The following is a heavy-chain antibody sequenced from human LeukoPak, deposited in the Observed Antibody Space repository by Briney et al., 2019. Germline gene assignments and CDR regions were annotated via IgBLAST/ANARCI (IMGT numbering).Heavy chain of an antibody. J-gene: IGHJ4*02. D-gene: IGHD3-22*01. CDR3: ARDRRDRWYYYDSSGSHPFDY. V-gene: IGHV4-30-4*01. CDR2: IHHRGSPY. CDR1: GGSISGGDYY. Sequence: SQTLSLTCTVSGGSISGGDYYWIWIRQPPGKGLEWIGYIHHRGSPYYYNPSLKSRVTMSVDTSKNQFSLRLSSVTAADTAVYYCARDRRDRWYYYDSSGSHPFDYWGQATLATVSS.